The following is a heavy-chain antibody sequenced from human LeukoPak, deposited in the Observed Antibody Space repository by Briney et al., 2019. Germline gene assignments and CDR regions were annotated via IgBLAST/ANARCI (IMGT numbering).Heavy chain of an antibody. CDR1: GGSISSSS. Sequence: PSETLSLTCTVSGGSISSSSYYWGWIRQAPGKGLEWVSSISSSSSYIYYADSVKGRFTISRDNAKNSLYLQMNSLRAEDTAVYYCARDPHYYDSDLVGGTYRAYWGQGTLVTVSS. CDR2: ISSSSSYI. CDR3: ARDPHYYDSDLVGGTYRAY. V-gene: IGHV3-21*01. D-gene: IGHD3-22*01. J-gene: IGHJ4*02.